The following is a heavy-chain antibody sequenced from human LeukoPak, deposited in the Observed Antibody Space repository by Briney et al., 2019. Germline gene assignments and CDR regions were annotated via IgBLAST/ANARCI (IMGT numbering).Heavy chain of an antibody. D-gene: IGHD3-22*01. V-gene: IGHV1-8*01. J-gene: IGHJ3*02. CDR3: ARLPYYYDSSGYYTGAFDI. CDR1: GYTFTSYD. Sequence: ASVKVSCKASGYTFTSYDINWVRQATGQGLEWMGWMNPNSGNTGYAQKFQGRVTMTRNTSISTAYMELSRLTSEDTAVYYCARLPYYYDSSGYYTGAFDIWGQGTMVTVSS. CDR2: MNPNSGNT.